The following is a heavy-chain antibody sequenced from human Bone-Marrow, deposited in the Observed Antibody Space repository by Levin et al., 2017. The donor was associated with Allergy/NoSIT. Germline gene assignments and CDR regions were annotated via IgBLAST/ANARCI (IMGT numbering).Heavy chain of an antibody. D-gene: IGHD3-10*01. Sequence: PGESLKISCAASGFTFISYAMHWVRQAPGKGLEWVAVTSSDGSNTFYADSVKGRFTISRDNSKSTLYLQMNSLRVEDTALYYCAKVGGSGTYLRWSFDSWGQGTLVTVSS. CDR2: TSSDGSNT. V-gene: IGHV3-30*18. CDR1: GFTFISYA. J-gene: IGHJ4*02. CDR3: AKVGGSGTYLRWSFDS.